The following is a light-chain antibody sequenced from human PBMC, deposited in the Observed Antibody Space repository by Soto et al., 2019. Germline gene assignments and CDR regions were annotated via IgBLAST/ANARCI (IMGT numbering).Light chain of an antibody. CDR2: AAS. CDR1: QSISSY. J-gene: IGKJ1*01. V-gene: IGKV1-39*01. Sequence: DIQMTQSPSSLSASVGDRVTITCRASQSISSYLNLYQQKPGQAPKLLIYAASSLQSGVPSMFSGSGSGTDFTLTISSLQPEDFATYYCQQSYSTPWTFGQGTKVEIK. CDR3: QQSYSTPWT.